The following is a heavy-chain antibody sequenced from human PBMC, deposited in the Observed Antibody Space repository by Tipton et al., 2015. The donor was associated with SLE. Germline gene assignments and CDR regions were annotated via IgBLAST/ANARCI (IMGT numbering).Heavy chain of an antibody. CDR2: ISYDGSNK. CDR3: AREPHYSYYRDV. CDR1: GFTFSSYA. V-gene: IGHV3-30*04. J-gene: IGHJ6*03. Sequence: SLRLSCAASGFTFSSYAMHWVRQAPGKGLEWVAVISYDGSNKYYADSVKGRFTISRDNSKNTLYLQMNSLRAEDTAVYYCAREPHYSYYRDVWGKGTTVTVSS.